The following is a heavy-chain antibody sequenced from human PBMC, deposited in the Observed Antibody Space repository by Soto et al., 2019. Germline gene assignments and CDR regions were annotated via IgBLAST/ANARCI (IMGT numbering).Heavy chain of an antibody. CDR1: GGSISSGGYS. CDR2: IYHSGNT. Sequence: QLQLQESGSGLVKPSQTLSLTCAVSGGSISSGGYSWSWIRQAPGKGLEWIGYIYHSGNTDYNTSLKTRVTISVDRSKNQFSLKLSSVTAAATAVYYCARVPSPWGQGTLVTVSS. J-gene: IGHJ5*02. V-gene: IGHV4-30-2*01. CDR3: ARVPSP.